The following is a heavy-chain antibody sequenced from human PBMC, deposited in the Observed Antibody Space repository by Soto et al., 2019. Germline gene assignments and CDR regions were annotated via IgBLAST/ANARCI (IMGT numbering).Heavy chain of an antibody. CDR3: AKDLFRRPKYYFDY. Sequence: RSRRLAGAASGXTFSSYAMGCVRQYPGKGLELVSYIIGSGGSTYYEDSVKGRFTISRDNSKNTLYLQMNSMRAEDTAAYYCAKDLFRRPKYYFDYRGQGNMGTVSS. V-gene: IGHV3-23*01. CDR1: GXTFSSYA. J-gene: IGHJ4*02. CDR2: IIGSGGST.